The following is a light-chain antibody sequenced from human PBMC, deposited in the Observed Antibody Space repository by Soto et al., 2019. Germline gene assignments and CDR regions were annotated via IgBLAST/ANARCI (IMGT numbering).Light chain of an antibody. CDR3: LQRSNWPWT. Sequence: EIVLTQSPATLSLSPGERATLSCRASQSVGSSLAWYQQKPCQAPRLLIYDAFNRATGIPARFSGSGSGTDFTLTVSSLEPEDFAVYYCLQRSNWPWTFDQGTKVEI. J-gene: IGKJ1*01. CDR1: QSVGSS. CDR2: DAF. V-gene: IGKV3-11*01.